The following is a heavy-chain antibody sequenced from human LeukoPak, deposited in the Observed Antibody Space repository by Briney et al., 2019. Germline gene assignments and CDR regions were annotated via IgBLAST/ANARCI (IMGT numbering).Heavy chain of an antibody. Sequence: ASVKVSCKVSGYTLTELSMHWVRQAPGKGLEWMGGFDPEDGETIYAQKFQGRVTMTEDTSTDTAYMELSSLRSEDTAVYYCATCLRAYYYDSGSGYWGQGTLVTVSS. CDR1: GYTLTELS. V-gene: IGHV1-24*01. CDR2: FDPEDGET. CDR3: ATCLRAYYYDSGSGY. D-gene: IGHD3-22*01. J-gene: IGHJ4*02.